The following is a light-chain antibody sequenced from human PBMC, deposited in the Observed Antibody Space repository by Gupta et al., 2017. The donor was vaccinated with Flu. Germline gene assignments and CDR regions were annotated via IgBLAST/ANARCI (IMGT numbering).Light chain of an antibody. V-gene: IGLV1-47*01. CDR2: KNN. CDR1: NYDIGKNY. CDR3: AAWDDSLSGVE. Sequence: RFTLSCSESNYDIGKNYVYWYQQLPGTAPKLLMYKNNQRPSGVPDRFSGSKSGTSASLAISGLRSEDDADYYCAAWDDSLSGVEFGGGTKLTVL. J-gene: IGLJ2*01.